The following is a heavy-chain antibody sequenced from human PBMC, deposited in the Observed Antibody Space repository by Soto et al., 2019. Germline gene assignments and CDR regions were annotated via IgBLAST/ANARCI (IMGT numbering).Heavy chain of an antibody. V-gene: IGHV1-18*01. CDR1: GYTFTSYG. D-gene: IGHD1-26*01. J-gene: IGHJ4*02. Sequence: QVQLGQSGAGVKKPGAPVKASCKASGYTFTSYGFSWVRKAPGQGLEGRGGISASNGNKNDEQKLQASVTMTTDTSTSTADMELRSLRSDDTAVYYCARDLIVGATPPYYFDYWGQGTLVTVSS. CDR3: ARDLIVGATPPYYFDY. CDR2: ISASNGNK.